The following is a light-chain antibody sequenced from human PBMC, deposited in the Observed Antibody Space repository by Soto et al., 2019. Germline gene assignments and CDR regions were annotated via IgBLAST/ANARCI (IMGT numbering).Light chain of an antibody. V-gene: IGKV2-28*01. CDR1: QSLLHSTGYNY. CDR2: LGS. Sequence: DIVMTQSPLSLPVTAGEPASISCRSSQSLLHSTGYNYLDWYLQKPGQTPQPLIYLGSNRVSGVPDRFSGSGSGKDFTLKISRVEAEDVGVYYCRQALQTPLTVGPGTKVDIK. J-gene: IGKJ3*01. CDR3: RQALQTPLT.